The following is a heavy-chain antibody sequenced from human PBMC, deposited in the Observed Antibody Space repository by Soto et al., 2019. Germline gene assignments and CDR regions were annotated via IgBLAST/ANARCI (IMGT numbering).Heavy chain of an antibody. D-gene: IGHD1-26*01. CDR2: IYSGGST. Sequence: HPGGSLRLSCAASGFTVSSNYMSWVRQAPGKGLEWVSVIYSGGSTYYADSVKGRFTISRDNSKNTLYLQMNSLRAEDTAVYYCAVLPELLLAFDIWGQGTMVTVSS. J-gene: IGHJ3*02. CDR3: AVLPELLLAFDI. V-gene: IGHV3-53*01. CDR1: GFTVSSNY.